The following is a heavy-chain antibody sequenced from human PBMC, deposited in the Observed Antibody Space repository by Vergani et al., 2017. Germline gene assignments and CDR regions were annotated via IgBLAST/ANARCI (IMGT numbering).Heavy chain of an antibody. Sequence: EVQLVESGGGLVQPGGSLRLSCAASGFTVSSNYMSWVRQAPGKGLEWVSVIYSGGSTYYADSVKGRFTISRDNSKNTLYLQMNSLRTEDTAVYYCARGISGSYIGVDYWGQGTLVTVSS. V-gene: IGHV3-66*02. CDR3: ARGISGSYIGVDY. CDR1: GFTVSSNY. J-gene: IGHJ4*02. CDR2: IYSGGST. D-gene: IGHD1-26*01.